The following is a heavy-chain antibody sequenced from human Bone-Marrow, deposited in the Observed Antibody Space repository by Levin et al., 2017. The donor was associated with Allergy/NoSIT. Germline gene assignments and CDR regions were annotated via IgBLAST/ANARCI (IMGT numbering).Heavy chain of an antibody. J-gene: IGHJ3*02. CDR3: ARVFRGDSSGYYYVAAFDI. V-gene: IGHV3-21*01. CDR1: GFTFSSYS. CDR2: ISSSSSYI. D-gene: IGHD3-22*01. Sequence: GESLKISCAASGFTFSSYSMNWVRQAPGKGLEWVSSISSSSSYIYYADSVKGRFTISRDNAKNSLYLQMNSLRAEDTAVYYCARVFRGDSSGYYYVAAFDIWGQGTMVTVSS.